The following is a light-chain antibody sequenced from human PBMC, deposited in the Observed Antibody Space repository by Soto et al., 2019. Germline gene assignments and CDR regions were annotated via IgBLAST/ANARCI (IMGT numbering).Light chain of an antibody. V-gene: IGLV1-44*01. Sequence: QSVLTQPPSASGTPVQRVTISCSGSSSNIGSNTVNWYQQLPGTAPKLLIYSNNQRPSWVPDRFSGSTSGTSASLAISGLLSEDEADYYCAARDDSLNGYVDGTATKVTVL. CDR2: SNN. CDR1: SSNIGSNT. J-gene: IGLJ1*01. CDR3: AARDDSLNGYV.